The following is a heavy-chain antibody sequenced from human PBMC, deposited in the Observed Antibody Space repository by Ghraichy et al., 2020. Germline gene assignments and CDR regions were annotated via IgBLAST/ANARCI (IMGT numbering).Heavy chain of an antibody. CDR2: ITGRGRNT. CDR3: ARDQGFEEGYDYESSGADY. D-gene: IGHD3-22*01. CDR1: GFTFGSYA. V-gene: IGHV3-23*01. Sequence: LSLTCAVSGFTFGSYAMSWVRQAPGRGLEWVASITGRGRNTYYADSVRGRFTISRDNFENTLYLQTKILRAEDTAVYYCARDQGFEEGYDYESSGADYWGQGTLVTVSS. J-gene: IGHJ4*02.